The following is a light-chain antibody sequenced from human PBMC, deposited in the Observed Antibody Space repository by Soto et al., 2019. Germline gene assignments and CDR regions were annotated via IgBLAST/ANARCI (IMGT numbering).Light chain of an antibody. CDR3: QQSYNTTIT. J-gene: IGKJ5*01. CDR2: AAS. V-gene: IGKV1-39*01. CDR1: QTISHY. Sequence: DIKNTQYPSFLSASFGYRPTIPCRASQTISHYLNWYQQKSGRAPELLGYAASNLQSGVTYRFTGRGYGTHFTLTSSGLAPADFATYFCQQSYNTTITVGQGTRLEI.